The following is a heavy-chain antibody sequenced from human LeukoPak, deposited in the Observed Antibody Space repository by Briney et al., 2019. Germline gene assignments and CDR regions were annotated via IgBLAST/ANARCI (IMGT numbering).Heavy chain of an antibody. CDR3: ARGLGYCTSTTCLLPFDY. D-gene: IGHD2-2*01. CDR2: IYSGGST. Sequence: GGSLRLSCAASGLTVSTYYMTWVRQAPGKGLECVSVIYSGGSTYYADSVKGRFTVSRDNSKNTLYLQMNSLRAEDTAMYYWARGLGYCTSTTCLLPFDYWGQGTLVTVSS. V-gene: IGHV3-53*01. J-gene: IGHJ4*02. CDR1: GLTVSTYY.